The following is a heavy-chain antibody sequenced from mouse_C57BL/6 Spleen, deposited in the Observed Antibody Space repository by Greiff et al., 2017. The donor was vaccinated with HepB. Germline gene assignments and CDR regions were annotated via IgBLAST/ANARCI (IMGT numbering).Heavy chain of an antibody. V-gene: IGHV1-80*01. Sequence: VKLMESGAELVKPGASVKISCTASGYAFSSYWMNWVKQRPGKGLEWIGQIYPGDGDTNYNGKFKGKATLTADKSSSTAYMQLSSLTSEDSAVYFCAREMAMDYWGQGTSVTVSS. CDR2: IYPGDGDT. J-gene: IGHJ4*01. CDR1: GYAFSSYW. CDR3: AREMAMDY.